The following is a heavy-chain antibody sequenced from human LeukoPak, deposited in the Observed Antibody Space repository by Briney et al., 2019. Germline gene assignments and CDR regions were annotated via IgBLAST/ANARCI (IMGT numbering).Heavy chain of an antibody. CDR3: ARGGYCSGGSCYRIDP. V-gene: IGHV3-74*01. CDR1: GLTFRNYW. CDR2: INSDGSST. J-gene: IGHJ5*02. D-gene: IGHD2-15*01. Sequence: GGSLRLSCADSGLTFRNYWMHWVRQAPGKGLVWVARINSDGSSTSYADSVKGRFTTSRDNAKNTLYLQMNSLRAEDTAVYYCARGGYCSGGSCYRIDPWGQGTLVTVSS.